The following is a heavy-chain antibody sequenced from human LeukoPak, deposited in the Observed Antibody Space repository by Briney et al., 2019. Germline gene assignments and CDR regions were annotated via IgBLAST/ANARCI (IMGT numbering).Heavy chain of an antibody. CDR1: GFTFTNYA. D-gene: IGHD2-21*02. V-gene: IGHV3-30-3*01. CDR2: ISYDGTNK. J-gene: IGHJ4*02. Sequence: PGRSLRLSCAASGFTFTNYALHWARQAPGKGLEWVAVISYDGTNKYYADSVKGRFTISRDNSKNTLSLQMNSLRAEDTALYYCARGFVLGAAKNYFDYWGQGALVTVSS. CDR3: ARGFVLGAAKNYFDY.